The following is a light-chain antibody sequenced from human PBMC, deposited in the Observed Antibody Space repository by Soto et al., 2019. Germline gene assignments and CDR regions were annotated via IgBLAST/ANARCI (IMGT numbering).Light chain of an antibody. CDR2: SNY. CDR1: SSNIGSKT. Sequence: QSVLAQPPSASGTPGQRVTISFFGSSSNIGSKTVNWYQQLPGTAPKLLIYSNYQRPSGVPDRFSGSKSGTSASLAISGLQSEDEADYYCSAWDAGLNGYVFGTGTKVTVL. J-gene: IGLJ1*01. V-gene: IGLV1-44*01. CDR3: SAWDAGLNGYV.